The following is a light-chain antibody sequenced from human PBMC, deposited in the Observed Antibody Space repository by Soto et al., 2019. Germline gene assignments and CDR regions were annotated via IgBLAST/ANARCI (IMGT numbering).Light chain of an antibody. J-gene: IGKJ1*01. CDR3: QQYGSSGT. Sequence: DILLTQSPCTLSLSPGERATLSCRASQSVSNNYLGWYQQTPGQAPQLRTHAASNRATGIPDRFSGSGSGTDFTLTISRLEPEDFAVYYCQQYGSSGTFGQGTKVDIK. V-gene: IGKV3-20*01. CDR2: AAS. CDR1: QSVSNNY.